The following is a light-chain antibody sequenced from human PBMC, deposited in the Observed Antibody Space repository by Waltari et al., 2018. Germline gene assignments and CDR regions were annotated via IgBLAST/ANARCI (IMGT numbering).Light chain of an antibody. CDR2: DVS. V-gene: IGLV2-14*03. CDR3: NSYTSSSTWV. J-gene: IGLJ3*02. Sequence: QSALTHPASVSGSPGQSITIPCTGTSRDVGGYNYVSCYQHHPGKAPKLMIFDVSKRPSGVSNRFSGSKSGSTASLTISGLQAEDEADFYCNSYTSSSTWVFGGGTKLTVL. CDR1: SRDVGGYNY.